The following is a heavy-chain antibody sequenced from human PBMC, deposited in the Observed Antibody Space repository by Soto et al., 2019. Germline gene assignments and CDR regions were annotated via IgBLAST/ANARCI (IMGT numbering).Heavy chain of an antibody. J-gene: IGHJ6*02. CDR2: TYYRSKWYN. CDR1: GYSVSSNSAA. Sequence: PSHTLSLTCAISGYSVSSNSAAWNLIRQSPSRGLEWLGRTYYRSKWYNDYAVSVKSRITINPDTSKNQFSLQLNSVTPEDTAVYYCARRAGTTHYGMDVWGQGTTVTVSS. V-gene: IGHV6-1*01. CDR3: ARRAGTTHYGMDV. D-gene: IGHD1-7*01.